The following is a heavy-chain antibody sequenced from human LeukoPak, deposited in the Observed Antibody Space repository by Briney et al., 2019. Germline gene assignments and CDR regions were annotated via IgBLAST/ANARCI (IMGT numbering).Heavy chain of an antibody. CDR3: ARPIPGVGLDY. Sequence: PSETLSLTCTVSGGSISSGGYYWSWIRQPPGKGLEWIGYIYHSGSTYYNPSLKSRVTISVDKSKNQFSLKLSSVTAADTAVYYCARPIPGVGLDYWGQGTLVTVSS. CDR1: GGSISSGGYY. D-gene: IGHD2-2*02. CDR2: IYHSGST. J-gene: IGHJ4*02. V-gene: IGHV4-30-2*01.